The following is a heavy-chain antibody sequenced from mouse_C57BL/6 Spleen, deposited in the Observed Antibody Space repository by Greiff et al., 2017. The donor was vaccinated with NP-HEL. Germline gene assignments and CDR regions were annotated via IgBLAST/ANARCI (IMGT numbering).Heavy chain of an antibody. Sequence: VQLQQPGAELVKPGASVKLSCKASGYTFTSYWMHWVKQRPGQGLEWIGMIHPNSGSTNYNEKFKSKATLTVDKSSSTAYMQLSRLTSEDSAVYYCARLGDEGFAYWGQGTLVTVSA. V-gene: IGHV1-64*01. J-gene: IGHJ3*01. CDR2: IHPNSGST. CDR1: GYTFTSYW. CDR3: ARLGDEGFAY.